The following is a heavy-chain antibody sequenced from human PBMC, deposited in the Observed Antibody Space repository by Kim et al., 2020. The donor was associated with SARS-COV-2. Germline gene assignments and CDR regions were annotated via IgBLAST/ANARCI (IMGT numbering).Heavy chain of an antibody. CDR1: GFTFSSYG. CDR2: IWYDGSNK. D-gene: IGHD6-13*01. J-gene: IGHJ4*02. Sequence: GGSLRLSCAASGFTFSSYGMHWVRQAPGKGLEWVAVIWYDGSNKYYADSVKGRFTISRDNSKNTLYLQMNSLRAEDTAVYYCARDGVRYSSLRPPPDYWGQGTLVTVSS. V-gene: IGHV3-33*01. CDR3: ARDGVRYSSLRPPPDY.